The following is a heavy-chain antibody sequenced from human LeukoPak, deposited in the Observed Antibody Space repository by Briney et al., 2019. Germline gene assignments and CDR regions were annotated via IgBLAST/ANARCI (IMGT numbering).Heavy chain of an antibody. CDR1: GYTFTSYY. V-gene: IGHV1-2*06. J-gene: IGHJ4*02. CDR2: INPNSGGT. D-gene: IGHD5-18*01. Sequence: ASVKVSCKASGYTFTSYYMHWVRQAPGQGLEWMGRINPNSGGTNYAQKIQGRVTMTRDTSISTAYMELSRLRSDDTAVYYCARGGIQLWLRGKGLDYWGQGTLVTVSS. CDR3: ARGGIQLWLRGKGLDY.